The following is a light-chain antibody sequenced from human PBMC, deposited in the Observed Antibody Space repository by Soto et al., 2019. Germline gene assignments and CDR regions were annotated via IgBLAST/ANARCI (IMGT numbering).Light chain of an antibody. Sequence: QSVLTQPPSVSGSPGQSVAISCTGTSSDIGAYNRVSWYQQPPGTAPKLMIYDVNNRPSGVPDRFSGSKSGNTASLTISGLQADDEADYYCSSFTSSNTYVFGTGTKDTVL. CDR2: DVN. V-gene: IGLV2-18*02. CDR3: SSFTSSNTYV. J-gene: IGLJ1*01. CDR1: SSDIGAYNR.